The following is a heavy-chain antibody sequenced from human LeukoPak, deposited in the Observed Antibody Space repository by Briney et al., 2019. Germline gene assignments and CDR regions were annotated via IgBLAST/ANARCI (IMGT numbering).Heavy chain of an antibody. D-gene: IGHD4-17*01. V-gene: IGHV4-61*02. J-gene: IGHJ4*02. CDR1: GGSISSGSYF. CDR2: IYTSGST. Sequence: PSETLSLTCTVSGGSISSGSYFWSWIRQPAGKGLEWIGRIYTSGSTNYNPSLKSRVTISVDTSKNQFSLKLSSVTAADTAVYYCARSPDYGDYFDYWGQGTLVTVSS. CDR3: ARSPDYGDYFDY.